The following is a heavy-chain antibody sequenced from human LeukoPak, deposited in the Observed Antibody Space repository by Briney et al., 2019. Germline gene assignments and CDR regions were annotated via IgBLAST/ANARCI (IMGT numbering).Heavy chain of an antibody. V-gene: IGHV4-59*01. CDR1: GGSFSGYY. D-gene: IGHD3-22*01. CDR3: ARDGDYYDSSGYYYPSWFDP. CDR2: IYYSGST. J-gene: IGHJ5*02. Sequence: PSETLSLTCAVYGGSFSGYYWSWIRQPPGKGLEWIGYIYYSGSTNYNPSLKGRVTISVDTSKNQFSLKLSSVTAADTAVYYCARDGDYYDSSGYYYPSWFDPWGQGTLVTVSS.